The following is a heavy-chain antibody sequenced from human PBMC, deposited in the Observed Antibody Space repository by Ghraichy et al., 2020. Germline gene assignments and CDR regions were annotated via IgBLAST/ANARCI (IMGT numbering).Heavy chain of an antibody. D-gene: IGHD3-10*01. V-gene: IGHV3-33*06. CDR3: AKVPEYYGSGSYYNEN. CDR1: GFTFSRYG. J-gene: IGHJ4*02. CDR2: IWYDGSKK. Sequence: GGSLRLSCAASGFTFSRYGMHWVRQAPGKGLEWVAGIWYDGSKKYYADSVRGRFTISRDNSKNTLYLQMNSLRAEDTAVYYCAKVPEYYGSGSYYNENWGQGTLVTVSS.